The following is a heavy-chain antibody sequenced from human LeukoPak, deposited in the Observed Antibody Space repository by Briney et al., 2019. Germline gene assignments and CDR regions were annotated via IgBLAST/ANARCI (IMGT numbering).Heavy chain of an antibody. CDR3: ARVGKRSYAI. J-gene: IGHJ3*02. D-gene: IGHD1-26*01. Sequence: GGPLRLSCAASGFTFSSYSMNWVRQAPGKGLERVSYISSSSSTIYYADSVKGRFTISRDNAKNSLYLQMNSLRAEDTAVYYCARVGKRSYAIWGQGTMVTVSS. V-gene: IGHV3-48*04. CDR2: ISSSSSTI. CDR1: GFTFSSYS.